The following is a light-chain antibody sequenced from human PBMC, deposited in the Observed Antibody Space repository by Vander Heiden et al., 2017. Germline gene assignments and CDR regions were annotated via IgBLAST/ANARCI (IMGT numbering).Light chain of an antibody. CDR3: QVWESSNDHPVV. CDR1: NIGSKS. CDR2: DDI. Sequence: SYALTQPPSVSVAPGQTARLTVGRNNIGSKSAHWYQQRPGQAPVLVVYDDIDRLSGIPERFSGATSGNTATLPSSRVEAGDEADYSCQVWESSNDHPVVFGGGTKLTVL. V-gene: IGLV3-21*02. J-gene: IGLJ2*01.